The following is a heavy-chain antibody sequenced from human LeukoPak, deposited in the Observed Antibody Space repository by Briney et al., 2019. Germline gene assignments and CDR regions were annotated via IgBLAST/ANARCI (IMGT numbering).Heavy chain of an antibody. CDR1: GFTFSNYA. CDR2: LTGSGPTT. Sequence: HSGGSLRLSCVASGFTFSNYAMTWVRQAPGKGLEWVSALTGSGPTTFYADSVKGRFTISRDNSNNLVFLEMNSLRLEDAGVYFCAKAPDSVWGNYRKNYFDSWGQGTLVAV. D-gene: IGHD3-16*02. J-gene: IGHJ4*02. CDR3: AKAPDSVWGNYRKNYFDS. V-gene: IGHV3-23*01.